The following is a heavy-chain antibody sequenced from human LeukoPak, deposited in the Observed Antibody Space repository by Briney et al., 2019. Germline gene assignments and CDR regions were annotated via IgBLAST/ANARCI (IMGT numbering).Heavy chain of an antibody. CDR1: GYSFTTYW. J-gene: IGHJ3*02. V-gene: IGHV5-51*01. Sequence: GESLKISCKGSGYSFTTYWIGWVRQMPGRGLEWMGIIYPGDSDTRYSPSFQGQVTISVDKSISTAYLQWSSLKASDTAIYYCTRPPFIWGQGTMVTVSS. CDR2: IYPGDSDT. CDR3: TRPPFI.